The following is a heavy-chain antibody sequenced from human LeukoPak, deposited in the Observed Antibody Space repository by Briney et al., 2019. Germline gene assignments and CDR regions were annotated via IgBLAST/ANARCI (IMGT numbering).Heavy chain of an antibody. CDR3: ARLRSGGSSYYYYYMDV. D-gene: IGHD2-15*01. CDR1: GFTFSSYG. CDR2: ISSSGSTT. Sequence: GGSLRLSCAASGFTFSSYGMNWVRQAPGKGLEWVSYISSSGSTTHYADSVKGRFTISRDNAKNSLYLQMNSLRAEDTAVYYCARLRSGGSSYYYYYMDVWGKGTMVTISS. V-gene: IGHV3-48*04. J-gene: IGHJ6*03.